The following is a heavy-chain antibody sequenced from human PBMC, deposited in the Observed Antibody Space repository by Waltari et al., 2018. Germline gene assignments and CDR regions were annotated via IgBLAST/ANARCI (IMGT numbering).Heavy chain of an antibody. CDR1: GDSVSSNSAA. J-gene: IGHJ4*02. V-gene: IGHV6-1*01. Sequence: QVRLQQSGPGRVKHSQTLALTCAISGDSVSSNSAAWNWIRQSPSRGLEWLGRTYYRSKWYNDYAVSVKSRITINPDTSKNQFSLQLNSVTPEDTAVYYCARQLSGSYRGSIDYWGQGTLVTVSS. CDR2: TYYRSKWYN. CDR3: ARQLSGSYRGSIDY. D-gene: IGHD1-26*01.